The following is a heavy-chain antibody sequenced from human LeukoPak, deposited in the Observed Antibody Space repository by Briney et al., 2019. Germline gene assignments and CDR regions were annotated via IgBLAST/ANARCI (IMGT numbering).Heavy chain of an antibody. CDR1: GGSFSNYY. J-gene: IGHJ3*02. Sequence: SDTLSLTCTLSGGSFSNYYWTWLRHPPGKGREWVRSFYSTGSISYNPSLESRVTISIDTSKNTFSLKLTTVTAADTAVYFCARWNLDLSYDIWGQGTMVTVSS. CDR3: ARWNLDLSYDI. V-gene: IGHV4-59*08. CDR2: FYSTGSI. D-gene: IGHD1-1*01.